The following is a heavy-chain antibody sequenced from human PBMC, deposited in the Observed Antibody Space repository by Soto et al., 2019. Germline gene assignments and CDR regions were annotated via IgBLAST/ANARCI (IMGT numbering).Heavy chain of an antibody. V-gene: IGHV3-33*01. CDR2: IWYDGSNK. Sequence: PGGSLRLSCAASGFTFSSYGMHWVRQAPGKGLEWVAVIWYDGSNKYYADSVKGRFTISRDNSKNTLYLQMNSLRAEDTAVYYCARDTAAPIAAPGRLAVWGQGTTVTVSS. CDR3: ARDTAAPIAAPGRLAV. J-gene: IGHJ6*02. CDR1: GFTFSSYG. D-gene: IGHD6-13*01.